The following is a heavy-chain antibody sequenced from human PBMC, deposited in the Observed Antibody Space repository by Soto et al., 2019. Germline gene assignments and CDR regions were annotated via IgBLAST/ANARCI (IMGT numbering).Heavy chain of an antibody. CDR2: IYYSGST. J-gene: IGHJ6*02. Sequence: SETLSLTCTVSGGSISSSSYYWGWIRQPPGKGLEWIGSIYYSGSTYYNPSLKSRVTISVDTSKNQFSLKLSSVTAADTAMYYCARARLDYGGNSPIQYYYYYGMDVWGQGTTVTVSS. D-gene: IGHD4-17*01. V-gene: IGHV4-39*01. CDR1: GGSISSSSYY. CDR3: ARARLDYGGNSPIQYYYYYGMDV.